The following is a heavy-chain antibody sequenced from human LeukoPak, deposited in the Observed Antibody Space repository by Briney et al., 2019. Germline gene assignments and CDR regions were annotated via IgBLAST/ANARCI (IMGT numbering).Heavy chain of an antibody. CDR3: AKYRARFYYFDY. D-gene: IGHD6-6*01. CDR1: GFTFSSYA. CDR2: ISGSGGST. V-gene: IGHV3-23*01. J-gene: IGHJ4*02. Sequence: PGGSLRLSCAASGFTFSSYAMSWVRQAPGKGLEWVSAISGSGGSTYYADSVKGRFTISRDNSKNTLYLQMNSQRAEDTAVYYCAKYRARFYYFDYWGQGTLVTVSS.